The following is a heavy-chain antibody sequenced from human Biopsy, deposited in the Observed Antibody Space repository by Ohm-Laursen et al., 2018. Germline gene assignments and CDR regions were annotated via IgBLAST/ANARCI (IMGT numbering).Heavy chain of an antibody. J-gene: IGHJ5*02. CDR1: GGSISNNNYY. V-gene: IGHV4-39*01. CDR2: IFYRGST. D-gene: IGHD3-22*01. Sequence: SQTLSLTWTVSGGSISNNNYYWGWIRQPPGKGLEWIGSIFYRGSTHYKPSLKSRVTISVDTSKNQFSLKLNSVTAADTAVYYCARDYDTSGYYYVSWGQGTLVTVSS. CDR3: ARDYDTSGYYYVS.